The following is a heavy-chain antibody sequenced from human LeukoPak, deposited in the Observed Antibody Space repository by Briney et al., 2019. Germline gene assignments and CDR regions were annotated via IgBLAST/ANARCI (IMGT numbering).Heavy chain of an antibody. CDR2: IYWDDDT. Sequence: SGPTLVKPTQTLSLTCTFSGFSLSTSGVGVGWIRQPPGKALEWLGLIYWDDDTHYSPSLKSRLTITKDTSKDQVVLRMTNMDPVDTATYYCAHHPTNGAGSRCHFDFWGQGTLVTVSS. J-gene: IGHJ4*02. CDR1: GFSLSTSGVG. D-gene: IGHD3-10*01. V-gene: IGHV2-5*02. CDR3: AHHPTNGAGSRCHFDF.